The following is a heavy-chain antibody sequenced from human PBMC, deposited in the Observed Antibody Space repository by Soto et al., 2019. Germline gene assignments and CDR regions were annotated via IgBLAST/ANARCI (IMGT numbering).Heavy chain of an antibody. J-gene: IGHJ4*02. CDR3: VRARATDSRPDY. CDR1: GFTFSLYS. V-gene: IGHV3-21*01. Sequence: GGSLRLSCAASGFTFSLYSMIWVCQAPGKGLEWVSSISSSSSYIYYADSMKGRFTLSRDNAQNSLYLQMNSLRVDDTAVYYCVRARATDSRPDYWGQGTLVTVSS. D-gene: IGHD3-22*01. CDR2: ISSSSSYI.